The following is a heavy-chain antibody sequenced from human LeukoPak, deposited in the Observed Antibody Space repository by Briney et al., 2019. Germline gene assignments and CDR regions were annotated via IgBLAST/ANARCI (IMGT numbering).Heavy chain of an antibody. V-gene: IGHV1-18*01. J-gene: IGHJ4*02. D-gene: IGHD3-9*01. CDR2: ISAYNGNT. Sequence: EASVKVSCKASGYTFTSYGISWVRQAPGQGLEWMGWISAYNGNTNYAQKLQGRVTMTTDTSTSTAYMELRSLRSDDTAVYYCARDRYYDILTNYYTKRIDYWGQGTLVTVSS. CDR3: ARDRYYDILTNYYTKRIDY. CDR1: GYTFTSYG.